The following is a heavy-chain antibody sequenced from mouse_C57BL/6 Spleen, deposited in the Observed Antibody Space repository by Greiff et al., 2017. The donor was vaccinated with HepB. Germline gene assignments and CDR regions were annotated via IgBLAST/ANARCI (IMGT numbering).Heavy chain of an antibody. J-gene: IGHJ2*01. V-gene: IGHV14-2*01. CDR2: IDPEDGET. CDR1: GFNIKDYY. D-gene: IGHD1-1*01. CDR3: ARGGSTVVRRNFDY. Sequence: LVESGAELVKPGASVKLSCTASGFNIKDYYMHWVKQRTEQGLEWIGRIDPEDGETKYAQKFQGKATITADTSSNTAYLQLSSLTSEDTAVYYGARGGSTVVRRNFDYWGQGTTLTVSS.